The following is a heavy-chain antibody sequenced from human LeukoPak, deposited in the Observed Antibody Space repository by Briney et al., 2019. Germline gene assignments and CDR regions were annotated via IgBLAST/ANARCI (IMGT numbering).Heavy chain of an antibody. CDR1: GGSISSSSYY. CDR2: IYYSGTT. V-gene: IGHV4-39*07. D-gene: IGHD3-10*01. J-gene: IGHJ4*02. CDR3: ARALLWFGELLV. Sequence: SETLSLTCTVSGGSISSSSYYWGWIRQSPGKGLEWIGSIYYSGTTYYNPSLKSRVTISVDTSKNQFSLKLSSVTAVDTAVYYCARALLWFGELLVWGQGTLVTVSS.